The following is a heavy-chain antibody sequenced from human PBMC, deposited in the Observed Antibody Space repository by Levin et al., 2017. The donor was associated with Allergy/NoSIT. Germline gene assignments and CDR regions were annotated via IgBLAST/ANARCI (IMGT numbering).Heavy chain of an antibody. V-gene: IGHV3-23*01. J-gene: IGHJ4*02. CDR3: AKDRVGYFGSGSYFIS. CDR2: ISGSGGST. D-gene: IGHD3-10*01. CDR1: GFTFSTYA. Sequence: QSGGSLRLSCAASGFTFSTYAMSWVRQAPGKGLEWVSSISGSGGSTYYADSVKGRFTISRDNSKSTLYLHMTSLRAEDTAVYHCAKDRVGYFGSGSYFISWGQGTLVTVSS.